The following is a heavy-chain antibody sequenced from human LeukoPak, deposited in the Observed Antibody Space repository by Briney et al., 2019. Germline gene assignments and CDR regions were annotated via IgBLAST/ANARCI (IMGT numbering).Heavy chain of an antibody. J-gene: IGHJ4*02. D-gene: IGHD3-10*01. Sequence: PRRSLRLSCAASGFTFDDYAMHWVRQAPGKGLEWVSGISWNSGSIGYADSVKGRFTISRDNAKNSLYLQMNSLRAEDTALYYCAKDRGSGSYFFDYWGQGTLVTVSS. CDR3: AKDRGSGSYFFDY. CDR1: GFTFDDYA. CDR2: ISWNSGSI. V-gene: IGHV3-9*01.